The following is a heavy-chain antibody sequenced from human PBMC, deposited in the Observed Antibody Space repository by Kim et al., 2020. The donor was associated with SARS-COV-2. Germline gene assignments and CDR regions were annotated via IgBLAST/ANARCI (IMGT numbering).Heavy chain of an antibody. CDR1: GFTFSTSG. CDR3: AADLWNYGGGY. CDR2: IAVGSDYT. V-gene: IGHV1-58*02. D-gene: IGHD1-7*01. Sequence: SVKVSCKASGFTFSTSGMQWVRQARGQRLEWIGWIAVGSDYTDYAQKFQERVTITRDMSTSTLYMELSSLRFEDTAVYYCAADLWNYGGGYWGQGTLVTVSS. J-gene: IGHJ4*02.